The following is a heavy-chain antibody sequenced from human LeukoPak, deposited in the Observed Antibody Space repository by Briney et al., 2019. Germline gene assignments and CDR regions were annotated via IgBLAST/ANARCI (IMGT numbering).Heavy chain of an antibody. D-gene: IGHD1-26*01. CDR3: ARAGYSGSSNFDY. CDR2: IYYSGST. CDR1: GGSISGSY. J-gene: IGHJ4*02. Sequence: SETLSLTCTVSGGSISGSYWNWVRQPAEKGLEWIGRIYYSGSTYYNPSLKSRVTISVDTSKNQFSLKLSSVTAADTAVYYCARAGYSGSSNFDYWGQGTLVTVSS. V-gene: IGHV4-4*07.